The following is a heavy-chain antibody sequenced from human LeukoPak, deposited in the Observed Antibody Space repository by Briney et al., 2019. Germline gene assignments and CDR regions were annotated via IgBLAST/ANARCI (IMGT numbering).Heavy chain of an antibody. V-gene: IGHV3-33*08. D-gene: IGHD1-14*01. CDR3: ASGHYGTSDY. Sequence: GRSLRLSCAASGFTFGSHGMHWVRQAPGKGLEWVTLISSDGSDKYYADSVKGRFTISRDNSKNTLYLQMNSLRAEDTAVYYCASGHYGTSDYWGQGTLFTVSS. J-gene: IGHJ4*02. CDR1: GFTFGSHG. CDR2: ISSDGSDK.